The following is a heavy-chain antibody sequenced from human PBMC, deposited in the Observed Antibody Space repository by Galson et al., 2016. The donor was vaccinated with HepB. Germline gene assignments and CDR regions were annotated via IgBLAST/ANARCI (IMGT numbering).Heavy chain of an antibody. V-gene: IGHV3-74*03. CDR3: ARGGPQWPTSYFDL. J-gene: IGHJ2*01. Sequence: SLRLSCAASGFTFSTYAMHWVRQAPGKGPVWVSRINSGGSDTKYADFVKGRFIISRDNAKNTLYVQMNSLTAEDTAVYFCARGGPQWPTSYFDLWGRGTLVTVSS. CDR2: INSGGSDT. CDR1: GFTFSTYA. D-gene: IGHD1-14*01.